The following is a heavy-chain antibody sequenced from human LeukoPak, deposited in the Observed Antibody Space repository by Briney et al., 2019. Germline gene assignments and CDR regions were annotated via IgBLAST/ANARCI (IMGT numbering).Heavy chain of an antibody. CDR1: GFTFSSYG. CDR2: ISGSGGST. D-gene: IGHD3-10*01. J-gene: IGHJ6*03. Sequence: QSGGSLRLSCAASGFTFSSYGMSWVRQAPGKGLEWVSAISGSGGSTYYADSVKGRFTISRDNSKNTLYLQMNSLRAEDTAVYYCAKDTYYYGSGNPYYMDVWGKGTTVTISS. CDR3: AKDTYYYGSGNPYYMDV. V-gene: IGHV3-23*01.